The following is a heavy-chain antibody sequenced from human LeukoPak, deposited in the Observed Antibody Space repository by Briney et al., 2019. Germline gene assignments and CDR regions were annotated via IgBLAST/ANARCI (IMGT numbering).Heavy chain of an antibody. D-gene: IGHD2-15*01. Sequence: PGGSLRLSCAVSGFTFSSYAMSWVRQAPGKGLEWASAISGSGENTYYADSVKGRFSISRDNSKNTLYLQMNSLRAEDTAVYYCARAGWWLRTDAGYYFDYWGQGTLVTVSS. CDR3: ARAGWWLRTDAGYYFDY. V-gene: IGHV3-23*01. CDR2: ISGSGENT. CDR1: GFTFSSYA. J-gene: IGHJ4*02.